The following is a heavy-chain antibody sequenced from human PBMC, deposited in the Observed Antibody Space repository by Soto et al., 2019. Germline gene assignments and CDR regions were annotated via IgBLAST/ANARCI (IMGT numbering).Heavy chain of an antibody. D-gene: IGHD5-12*01. V-gene: IGHV2-5*02. CDR2: IYWDDDK. Sequence: QITLKESGPTLVKPTQTLTLTCTFSGFSLSTSGVGVGWIRQPPGKALEWLALIYWDDDKRYSPSLKSRLTITKDSSKNQVVLTMTDLVPVGTATYYCAQRIRKKGHIVDTIINAVDVWGKGTMVTVSS. CDR1: GFSLSTSGVG. CDR3: AQRIRKKGHIVDTIINAVDV. J-gene: IGHJ3*01.